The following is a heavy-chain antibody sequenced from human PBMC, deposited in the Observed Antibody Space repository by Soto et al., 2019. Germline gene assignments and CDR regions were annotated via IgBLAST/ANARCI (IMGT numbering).Heavy chain of an antibody. J-gene: IGHJ4*02. CDR3: ARDPYSGSSYSDY. CDR1: VFIFKNYA. V-gene: IGHV3-23*01. Sequence: PGGFLRLSCAGSVFIFKNYAMSWVRQAPGKGLEWVSSIRSSGGNTYYADSMKGRFTISRDNSKNTLYLQMNSLRAEDTAVYYCARDPYSGSSYSDYWGQGTLVTVSS. CDR2: IRSSGGNT. D-gene: IGHD1-26*01.